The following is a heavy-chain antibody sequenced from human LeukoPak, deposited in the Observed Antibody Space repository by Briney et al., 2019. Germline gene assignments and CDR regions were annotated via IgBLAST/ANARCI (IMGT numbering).Heavy chain of an antibody. D-gene: IGHD5-18*01. J-gene: IGHJ4*02. Sequence: GSSVKVSCKASGGTFSSYAISWVRQAPGQGLEWMGRIIPILGIANYAQKFQGRVTITADKSTSTAYMELSSLRSEDTAVYYCARNAPIDTAMVLALDYWGQGTLVTVSS. CDR3: ARNAPIDTAMVLALDY. CDR2: IIPILGIA. V-gene: IGHV1-69*04. CDR1: GGTFSSYA.